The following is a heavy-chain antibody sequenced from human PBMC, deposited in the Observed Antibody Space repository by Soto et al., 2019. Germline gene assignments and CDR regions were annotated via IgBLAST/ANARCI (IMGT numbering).Heavy chain of an antibody. J-gene: IGHJ3*01. D-gene: IGHD1-20*01. V-gene: IGHV3-74*01. CDR3: ARDNWNTV. CDR1: GFTFRNYW. Sequence: WGSLRLSCAASGFTFRNYWMHWVRQAPGKGLVWVSRVNGDGSSTFYADSVKGRFTISRDNAENTVFLQMDSLRAEDTAVYYCARDNWNTVWGQGTVVTVSS. CDR2: VNGDGSST.